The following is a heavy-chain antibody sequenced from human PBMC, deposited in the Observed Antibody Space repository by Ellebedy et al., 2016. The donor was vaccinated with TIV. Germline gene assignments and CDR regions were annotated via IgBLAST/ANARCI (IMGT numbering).Heavy chain of an antibody. J-gene: IGHJ4*02. V-gene: IGHV4-59*01. CDR1: GGSISSYY. CDR3: ARVYSGYENFDY. CDR2: IYYSGSI. D-gene: IGHD5-12*01. Sequence: SETLSLXCTVSGGSISSYYWSWIRQPPGKGLEWIGYIYYSGSINYNPSLKSRVAISVDTSKNQFSLKLSSATAADTAVYYCARVYSGYENFDYWGQGTLVTVSS.